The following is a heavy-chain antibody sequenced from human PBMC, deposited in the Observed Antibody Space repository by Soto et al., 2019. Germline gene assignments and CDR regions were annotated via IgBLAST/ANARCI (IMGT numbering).Heavy chain of an antibody. V-gene: IGHV4-34*01. Sequence: PSETLSLTCAVYGGSFSGYYWSWIRQPPGKGLEWIGEINHSGSTNYNPSLKSRVTISVDTSKNQFSLKLSSVTAADTAVYYCARLDSSGWYYFDYWGQGTLVTVSS. J-gene: IGHJ4*02. D-gene: IGHD6-19*01. CDR3: ARLDSSGWYYFDY. CDR1: GGSFSGYY. CDR2: INHSGST.